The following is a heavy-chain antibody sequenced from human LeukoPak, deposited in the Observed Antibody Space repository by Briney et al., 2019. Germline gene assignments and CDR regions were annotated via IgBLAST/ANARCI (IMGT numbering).Heavy chain of an antibody. J-gene: IGHJ6*04. D-gene: IGHD2-2*01. CDR3: ANLDIVVVPARGV. CDR2: FSGNSDNT. CDR1: GFTFSSYA. V-gene: IGHV3-23*01. Sequence: GGSLRLSCAASGFTFSSYAMSWVRQAPGKGLEWVSTFSGNSDNTNYADSVKGRFTISRDNSKNMLYLQMNSLRAEDTAVYYCANLDIVVVPARGVWGTGTTVTVSS.